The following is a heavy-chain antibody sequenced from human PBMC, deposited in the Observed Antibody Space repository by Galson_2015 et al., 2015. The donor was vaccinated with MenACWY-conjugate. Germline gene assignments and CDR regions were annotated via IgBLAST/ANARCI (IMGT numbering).Heavy chain of an antibody. CDR1: GGTFSSYA. D-gene: IGHD1-26*01. CDR2: IIPIFGTA. Sequence: SVKVSCKASGGTFSSYAISWVRQAPGQGLEWMGGIIPIFGTANYAQKFQGRVTITADKSTSTAYMELSSLRSEDTAVYYCARAIVGATPFKYFQHWGQGTLVTVSS. J-gene: IGHJ1*01. CDR3: ARAIVGATPFKYFQH. V-gene: IGHV1-69*06.